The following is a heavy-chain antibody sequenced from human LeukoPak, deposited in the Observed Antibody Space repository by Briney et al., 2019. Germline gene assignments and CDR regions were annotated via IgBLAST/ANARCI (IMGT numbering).Heavy chain of an antibody. Sequence: ASVKVSCKASGYTFTSYAMHWVRQAPGQRLEWMGWINAGNGNAKYSQKFQGRVTITRDTSASTAYMELSSLRSEDTAVYYRARGEWLLPHFDYWGQGTLVTVSS. CDR3: ARGEWLLPHFDY. V-gene: IGHV1-3*01. CDR2: INAGNGNA. CDR1: GYTFTSYA. J-gene: IGHJ4*02. D-gene: IGHD3-22*01.